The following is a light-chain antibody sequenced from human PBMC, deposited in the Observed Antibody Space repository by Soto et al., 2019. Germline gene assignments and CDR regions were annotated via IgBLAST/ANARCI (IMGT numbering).Light chain of an antibody. CDR3: QHYGSSPPVT. V-gene: IGKV3-20*01. Sequence: EIVLSQSPGTLSLSPGERATLSCRASQRIADTYLAWYQHKPRQAPRLLIYGASRRATGIPERFSGSGSETDFTLTISRLEPGDFAVYYCQHYGSSPPVTFGQGTRVELK. CDR2: GAS. CDR1: QRIADTY. J-gene: IGKJ1*01.